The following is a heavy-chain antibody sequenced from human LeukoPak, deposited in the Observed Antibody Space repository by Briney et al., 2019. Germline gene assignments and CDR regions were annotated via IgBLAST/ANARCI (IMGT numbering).Heavy chain of an antibody. CDR2: IYYSGST. D-gene: IGHD3-22*01. CDR3: ARGSYYYDSSGFGY. CDR1: GGSISSYY. J-gene: IGHJ4*02. Sequence: SETLSLTCTVSGGSISSYYWSWIRQPPGKGLEWIGYIYYSGSTNYSPSLKSRVTISVDTSKNQFSLKLSSVTAADTAVYYCARGSYYYDSSGFGYWGQGTLVTVSS. V-gene: IGHV4-59*01.